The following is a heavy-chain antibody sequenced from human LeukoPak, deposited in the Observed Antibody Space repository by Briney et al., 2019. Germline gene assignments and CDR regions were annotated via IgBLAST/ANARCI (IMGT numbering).Heavy chain of an antibody. CDR3: ARVVRMYYYDSSDSPDYFDY. CDR2: IYYSGST. D-gene: IGHD3-22*01. V-gene: IGHV4-59*01. CDR1: GGSLSTYY. J-gene: IGHJ4*02. Sequence: SETLSLTCTVSGGSLSTYYWSWIRQPPGKGLEWIGYIYYSGSTNYNPSLKSRVSISVDTSKNQFSLKLSSVTAADTAVYYCARVVRMYYYDSSDSPDYFDYWGQGTLVTVSS.